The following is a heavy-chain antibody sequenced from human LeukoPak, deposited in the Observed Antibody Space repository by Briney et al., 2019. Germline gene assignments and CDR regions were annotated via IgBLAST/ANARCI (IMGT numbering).Heavy chain of an antibody. CDR3: ARVQVLWFGELLPPDY. V-gene: IGHV1-18*01. Sequence: AAVKVSCKASGYTFTSYGISWVRQAPGQGLKWMGWISAYNGNTNYAQKLQGRVTMTTNTSTSTAYMELRSLRSDDTAVYYCARVQVLWFGELLPPDYWGQGTLVTVSS. CDR1: GYTFTSYG. J-gene: IGHJ4*02. D-gene: IGHD3-10*01. CDR2: ISAYNGNT.